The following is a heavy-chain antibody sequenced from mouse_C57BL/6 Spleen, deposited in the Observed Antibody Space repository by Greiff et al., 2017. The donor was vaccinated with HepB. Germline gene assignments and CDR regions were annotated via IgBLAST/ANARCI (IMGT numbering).Heavy chain of an antibody. CDR2: INPSSGYN. J-gene: IGHJ3*01. D-gene: IGHD2-2*01. CDR1: GYTFTSYT. CDR3: APRGVTTEAWCAY. V-gene: IGHV1-4*01. Sequence: QVQLQQSGAELARPGASVKMSCKASGYTFTSYTMHWVKQRPGQGLEWIGYINPSSGYNKYNQKFKDKATLTADKSSSTAYMQLSSLTSEDSAVYYCAPRGVTTEAWCAYWGQGTLVTVSA.